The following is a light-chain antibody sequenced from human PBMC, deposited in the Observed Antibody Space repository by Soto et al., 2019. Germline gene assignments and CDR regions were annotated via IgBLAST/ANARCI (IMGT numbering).Light chain of an antibody. CDR3: LLSFSGPIV. CDR1: TGVVTDSHH. CDR2: DTT. V-gene: IGLV7-46*01. J-gene: IGLJ2*01. Sequence: QAVVTQEPSLTVSPGGTVTLTCGSSTGVVTDSHHPYWFQQKPGEAPRTLIYDTTYRHSGTPARFSGSLLGGRAALTLSGAQPEDEADYHCLLSFSGPIVFGGGTKLTVL.